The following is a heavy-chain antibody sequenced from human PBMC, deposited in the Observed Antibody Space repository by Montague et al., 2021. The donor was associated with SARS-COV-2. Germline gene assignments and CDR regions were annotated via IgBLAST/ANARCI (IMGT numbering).Heavy chain of an antibody. V-gene: IGHV2-70*01. Sequence: PALVKPTQTLTLTCTFSGFSLSTSGMCVSWIRQPPGKALEWLAHIDWDDDKYYSTSLKTRPTISKDTSKIQVVLTMTNMDPVDTATYYCARTHYDILAGYYIAFDYWDQGTLVTVSS. D-gene: IGHD3-9*01. CDR2: IDWDDDK. J-gene: IGHJ4*02. CDR1: GFSLSTSGMC. CDR3: ARTHYDILAGYYIAFDY.